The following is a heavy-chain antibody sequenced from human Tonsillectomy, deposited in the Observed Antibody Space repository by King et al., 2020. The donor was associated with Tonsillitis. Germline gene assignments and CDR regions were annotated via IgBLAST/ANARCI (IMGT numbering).Heavy chain of an antibody. J-gene: IGHJ4*02. D-gene: IGHD3-22*01. CDR3: ARHGDFFDGRGYSDY. V-gene: IGHV5-10-1*01. CDR2: IDPSDSYV. Sequence: VQLVQSGAEVRKPGESLMISCKASGFTLINHWITWVRQMPGKGLEWMGKIDPSDSYVTYSPSFQGHVSFSADKSVNTVYLLWSTLEASDTAMYFCARHGDFFDGRGYSDYWGQGTLVTVSS. CDR1: GFTLINHW.